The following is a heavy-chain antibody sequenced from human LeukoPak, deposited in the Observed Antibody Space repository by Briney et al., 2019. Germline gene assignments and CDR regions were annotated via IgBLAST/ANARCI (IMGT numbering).Heavy chain of an antibody. J-gene: IGHJ3*02. Sequence: SETLSLTCAVYGGSFSGYYWSWIRQPPGKGLEWIGEINHSGSTNYNPSLKSQVTISVDTSKNQFSLKLSSVTAADTAVYYCARIPPRSYCSGGSCYRNAFDIWGQGTMVTVSS. CDR1: GGSFSGYY. V-gene: IGHV4-34*01. CDR3: ARIPPRSYCSGGSCYRNAFDI. D-gene: IGHD2-15*01. CDR2: INHSGST.